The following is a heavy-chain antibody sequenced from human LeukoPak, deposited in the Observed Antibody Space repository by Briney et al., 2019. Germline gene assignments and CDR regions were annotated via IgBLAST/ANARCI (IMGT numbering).Heavy chain of an antibody. Sequence: GGSLRLSCGASGFTLSSYAMHWVRQAPGKGLEWGAIISYDRSNEHYADSVKGRFTISRDNSKNTLYLQMNSLRAEDTAIYYCTRGRGSYSLDYWGRGTLVTVSS. J-gene: IGHJ4*02. CDR3: TRGRGSYSLDY. V-gene: IGHV3-30*01. CDR1: GFTLSSYA. D-gene: IGHD1-26*01. CDR2: ISYDRSNE.